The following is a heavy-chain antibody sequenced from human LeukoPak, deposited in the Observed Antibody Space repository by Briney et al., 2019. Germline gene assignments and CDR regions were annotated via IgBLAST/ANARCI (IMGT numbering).Heavy chain of an antibody. J-gene: IGHJ5*02. Sequence: GGSLRLSCAASGFTFSSYGMHWVRQAPGKGLEWVAFIRYDGSNKYYADSVKGRFTISRDNSKNTLYLQMNSRRAEDTAVYYCAKIPTNDGYDQGTWGQGTLVTVSS. D-gene: IGHD5-12*01. V-gene: IGHV3-30*02. CDR3: AKIPTNDGYDQGT. CDR1: GFTFSSYG. CDR2: IRYDGSNK.